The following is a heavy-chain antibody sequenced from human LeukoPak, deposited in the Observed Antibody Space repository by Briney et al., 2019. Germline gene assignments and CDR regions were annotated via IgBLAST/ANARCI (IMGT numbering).Heavy chain of an antibody. D-gene: IGHD2-21*02. J-gene: IGHJ4*02. CDR1: GFMFSDHW. Sequence: GGSLRLSCAASGFMFSDHWMSWVRQAPGKGPEWVANINADGSQQYSVDSLKGRFTVSRDNAKKSLYLQMNYLRAEDTAVYYCAKDPRLPRLKLAYCGGDCYSPYYFDYWGQGTLVTVSS. V-gene: IGHV3-7*03. CDR2: INADGSQQ. CDR3: AKDPRLPRLKLAYCGGDCYSPYYFDY.